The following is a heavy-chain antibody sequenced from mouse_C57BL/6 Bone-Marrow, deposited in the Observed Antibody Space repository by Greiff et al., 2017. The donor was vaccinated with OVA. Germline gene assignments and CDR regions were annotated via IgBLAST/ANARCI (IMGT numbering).Heavy chain of an antibody. CDR3: AREGTAQATRAMDY. V-gene: IGHV1-39*01. J-gene: IGHJ4*01. CDR1: GYSFTDYN. CDR2: INPNYGTT. D-gene: IGHD3-2*02. Sequence: VQLKESGPELVKPGASVKISCKASGYSFTDYNMNWVKQSNGKSLEWIGVINPNYGTTSYNQKFKGKATLTVDQSSSTAYMQLNSLTSEDSAVYYGAREGTAQATRAMDYWGQGTSVTVSS.